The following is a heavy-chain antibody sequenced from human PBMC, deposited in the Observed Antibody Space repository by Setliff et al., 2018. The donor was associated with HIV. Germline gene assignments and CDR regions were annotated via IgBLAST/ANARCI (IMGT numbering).Heavy chain of an antibody. V-gene: IGHV3-33*01. J-gene: IGHJ3*02. Sequence: GGSLRLSCAASGFTFSDYGMDWVRQAPGKGLEWVAVIRYDGSNKYYADSVKGRFTISRDNSKNTLYLQMNSLRAEDTAVYYCARGGKWDSSGSSAFDIWGQGKMVTVSS. D-gene: IGHD3-22*01. CDR2: IRYDGSNK. CDR3: ARGGKWDSSGSSAFDI. CDR1: GFTFSDYG.